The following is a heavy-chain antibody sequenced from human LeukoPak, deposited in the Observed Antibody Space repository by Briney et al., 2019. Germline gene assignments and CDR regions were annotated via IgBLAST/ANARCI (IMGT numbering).Heavy chain of an antibody. J-gene: IGHJ4*02. D-gene: IGHD2-15*01. Sequence: GGSLRLSCAASGFTFSDYYMSWIRQAPGKGLEWLSYISGRGHVMYYANSVKGRFTISRDNAKSSLYLQMNSLRAEDTAVYYCASEVVVATTLDYWGQGTLVTVSS. CDR2: ISGRGHVM. CDR3: ASEVVVATTLDY. V-gene: IGHV3-11*01. CDR1: GFTFSDYY.